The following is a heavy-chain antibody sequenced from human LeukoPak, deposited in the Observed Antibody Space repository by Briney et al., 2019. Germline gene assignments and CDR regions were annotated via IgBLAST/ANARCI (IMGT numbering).Heavy chain of an antibody. V-gene: IGHV3-23*01. CDR2: ISGSGGST. J-gene: IGHJ4*02. CDR3: AKARTSTGGYHFDY. D-gene: IGHD2-8*02. Sequence: GGSLRLSCAASGFTFSSYAMSWVRQAPGKGLEWVSAISGSGGSTYYVDSVKGRLTISRDNSKNTLYLQMNSLGAEDTAVYYCAKARTSTGGYHFDYWGQRTSVTVSS. CDR1: GFTFSSYA.